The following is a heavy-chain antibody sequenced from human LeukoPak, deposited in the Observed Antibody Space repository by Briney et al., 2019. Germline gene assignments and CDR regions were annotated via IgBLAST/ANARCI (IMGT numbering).Heavy chain of an antibody. CDR1: GGSFSGYY. V-gene: IGHV4-34*01. D-gene: IGHD2-21*02. J-gene: IGHJ4*02. CDR3: AGLVAPSGDSPGY. CDR2: INHSGST. Sequence: PSETLSLTCAVYGGSFSGYYWSWIRQPPGKGLEWIGEINHSGSTNYNPSLKSRVTISVDTSKNQFSLKLSSVTAADTAVYYCAGLVAPSGDSPGYWGQGTLVTVSS.